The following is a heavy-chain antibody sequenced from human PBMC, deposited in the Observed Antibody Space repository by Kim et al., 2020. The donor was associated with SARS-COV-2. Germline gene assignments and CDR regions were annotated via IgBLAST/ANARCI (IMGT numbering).Heavy chain of an antibody. D-gene: IGHD3-10*01. V-gene: IGHV1-46*01. CDR2: INPSGGST. J-gene: IGHJ5*02. CDR1: GYTFTSYY. CDR3: AREGAEGFGELYVLRNWFDP. Sequence: ASVKVSCKASGYTFTSYYMHWVRQAPGQGLEWMGIINPSGGSTSYAQKFQGRVTMTRDTSTSTVYMELSSLRSEDTAVYYCAREGAEGFGELYVLRNWFDPWGQGTLVTVSS.